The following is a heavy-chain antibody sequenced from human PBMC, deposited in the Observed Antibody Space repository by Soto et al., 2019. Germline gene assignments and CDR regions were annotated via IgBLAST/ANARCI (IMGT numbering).Heavy chain of an antibody. CDR3: ARGQLDDYGDYPYFDY. J-gene: IGHJ4*02. D-gene: IGHD4-17*01. V-gene: IGHV1-46*03. CDR1: GYTFTSYY. Sequence: ASVKVSCKASGYTFTSYYMHWVRQAPGQGLEWMGIINPSGGSTSYAQKFQGRVTRTRDTSTGTVYMELSSLRSEDTAVYYCARGQLDDYGDYPYFDYWGQGTLVTVSS. CDR2: INPSGGST.